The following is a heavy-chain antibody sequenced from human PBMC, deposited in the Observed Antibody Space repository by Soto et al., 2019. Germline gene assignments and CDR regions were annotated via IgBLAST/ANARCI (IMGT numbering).Heavy chain of an antibody. Sequence: QITLKESGPTLVRPTQTLTLTCTFSGFSLSTTGVGVGWIRQPPGKALEWLALIYWDDDKRYSPSLKSRLTITKDTSKNEVILTMTNMDPVDTATYYWAQRLRGYGLGRERANYFDPRGQGTLVTVSS. CDR2: IYWDDDK. CDR3: AQRLRGYGLGRERANYFDP. J-gene: IGHJ5*02. V-gene: IGHV2-5*02. D-gene: IGHD3-10*01. CDR1: GFSLSTTGVG.